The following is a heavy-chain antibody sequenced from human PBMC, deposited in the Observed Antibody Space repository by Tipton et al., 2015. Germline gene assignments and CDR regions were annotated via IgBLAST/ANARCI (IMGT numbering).Heavy chain of an antibody. Sequence: QLVQYGAEVKKPGESLKISCKGSGYTFGHYWIAWVRQMPGKGLEWMGLIYPGDSDTKYSPSFQGRTRISADKSISTSYLQWTRLRTSDTAVYYCARLDTAYDYGTDFWVEGTQDTVSS. V-gene: IGHV5-51*01. CDR3: ARLDTAYDYGTDF. D-gene: IGHD5-12*01. CDR2: IYPGDSDT. J-gene: IGHJ4*02. CDR1: GYTFGHYW.